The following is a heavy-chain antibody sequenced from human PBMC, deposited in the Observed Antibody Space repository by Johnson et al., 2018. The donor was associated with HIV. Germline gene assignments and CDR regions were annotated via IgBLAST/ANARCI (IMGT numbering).Heavy chain of an antibody. D-gene: IGHD5-18*01. CDR2: ISWNSGSI. J-gene: IGHJ3*02. Sequence: VESGGGVVQPGRSLRLSCVASGFTFSSYWMHWVRQATGKGLVWVSGISWNSGSIGYADSVQGRFTISRDNSKNSLYLQMNSLRAEDTALYYCAKGCGSAMVPFAFDIWGQGTMVTVSS. V-gene: IGHV3-9*01. CDR1: GFTFSSYW. CDR3: AKGCGSAMVPFAFDI.